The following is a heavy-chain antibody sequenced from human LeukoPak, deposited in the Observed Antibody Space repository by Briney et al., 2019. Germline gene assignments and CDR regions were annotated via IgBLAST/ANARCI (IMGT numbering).Heavy chain of an antibody. Sequence: SETLSLTCAVYGGSFSGYYWSWIRQPPGRGLEWIGEINHSGSTNYNPSLKSRVTISVDTSKNQFSLKLSSVTAADTAVYYCARGNYGGYSYYYYYYMDVWGKGTTVTVSS. CDR3: ARGNYGGYSYYYYYYMDV. CDR1: GGSFSGYY. CDR2: INHSGST. V-gene: IGHV4-34*01. J-gene: IGHJ6*03. D-gene: IGHD4-23*01.